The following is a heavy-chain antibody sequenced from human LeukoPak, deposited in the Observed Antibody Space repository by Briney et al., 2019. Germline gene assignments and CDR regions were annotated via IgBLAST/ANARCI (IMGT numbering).Heavy chain of an antibody. CDR3: AKEVIVGVSFDY. J-gene: IGHJ4*02. Sequence: GGSLRLSCAASGFTFSSYAMSWVRQAPGKGLEWVAAISGSGGSTYYADSVKGRFTTSRDNFKNTLYLQMNSLRAEDTAVYYCAKEVIVGVSFDYWGQGTLVTVSS. D-gene: IGHD1-26*01. CDR1: GFTFSSYA. CDR2: ISGSGGST. V-gene: IGHV3-23*01.